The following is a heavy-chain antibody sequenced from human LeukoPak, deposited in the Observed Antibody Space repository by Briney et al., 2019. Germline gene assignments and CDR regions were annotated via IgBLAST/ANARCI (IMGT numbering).Heavy chain of an antibody. CDR2: IYHSGST. D-gene: IGHD3-3*01. J-gene: IGHJ5*02. CDR1: GYSISSGFY. V-gene: IGHV4-38-2*01. Sequence: PSETLPLTCAVSGYSISSGFYWGWIRQPPGKGLEWIGSIYHSGSTYYNPSLKSRVTISVDTSKNQFSLKLTYVTAADTAVYYCGRSTIFGVIIIQFDPWGQGTLVTVSS. CDR3: GRSTIFGVIIIQFDP.